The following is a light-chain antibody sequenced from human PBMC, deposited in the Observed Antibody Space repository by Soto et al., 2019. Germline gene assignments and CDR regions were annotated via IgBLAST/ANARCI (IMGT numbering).Light chain of an antibody. V-gene: IGLV8-61*01. CDR2: STN. Sequence: QAVVTQEPSFSVSPGGTVTLTCGLGSGSVSTTSYPSWYQQTPGQPPRTLIYSTNIRSSGVPDRFSGSILGSKAALSITGAQADDESDYYCVLYMGSGIWVFGGGTKLTVL. J-gene: IGLJ3*02. CDR1: SGSVSTTSY. CDR3: VLYMGSGIWV.